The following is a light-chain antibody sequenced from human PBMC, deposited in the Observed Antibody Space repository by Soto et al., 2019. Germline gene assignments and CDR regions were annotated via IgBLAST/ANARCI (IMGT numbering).Light chain of an antibody. CDR2: DVS. Sequence: QSALTQPRSVSGSPGQSVTISCTGTSSDVGGYNYVSWYQQHPGKAPKRMIYDVSKRPSGVPDRFSGSKSGNTASLTISGLQAEDEADYYCCSYAGSYTSYVFGTGTKLTVL. CDR1: SSDVGGYNY. V-gene: IGLV2-11*01. CDR3: CSYAGSYTSYV. J-gene: IGLJ1*01.